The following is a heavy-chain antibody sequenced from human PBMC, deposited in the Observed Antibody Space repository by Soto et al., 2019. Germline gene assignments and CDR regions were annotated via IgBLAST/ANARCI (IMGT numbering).Heavy chain of an antibody. J-gene: IGHJ4*02. CDR2: IKQDGSEK. CDR1: GFTFSSYW. Sequence: EVQLVESGGGLVQPGGSLRLSCAASGFTFSSYWMSWVRQAPGKGLEWVANIKQDGSEKYYVDSVKGRFTISRDNAKNSLYLQMNSLRAEDTAVYYCARDGGGARPLYEFWSGYRTYYFDYWGQGTLVTVSS. D-gene: IGHD3-3*01. V-gene: IGHV3-7*01. CDR3: ARDGGGARPLYEFWSGYRTYYFDY.